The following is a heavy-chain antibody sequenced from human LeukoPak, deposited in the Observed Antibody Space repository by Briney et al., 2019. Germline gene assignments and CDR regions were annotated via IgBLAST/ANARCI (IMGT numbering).Heavy chain of an antibody. V-gene: IGHV1-69*13. CDR3: ARDYDSSGYYPEGGMDV. Sequence: SVKVSCKASGGTFIGYAISWVRQAPGQGLEWMGGIIPIFGTANYAQKFQGRVTITADESTSTAYMELSSLRSEDTAVYYCARDYDSSGYYPEGGMDVWGQGTTVTVSS. J-gene: IGHJ6*02. CDR2: IIPIFGTA. CDR1: GGTFIGYA. D-gene: IGHD3-22*01.